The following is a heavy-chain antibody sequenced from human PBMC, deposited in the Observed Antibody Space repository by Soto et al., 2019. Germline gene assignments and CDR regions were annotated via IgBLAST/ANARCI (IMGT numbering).Heavy chain of an antibody. D-gene: IGHD1-26*01. CDR2: IYSGGYT. Sequence: GGSLRLSCAVSGFTVSNNYMSWVRQAPGKGLEGVSVIYSGGYTAYGDSVKGRFTISRDNSKNTLYLQMNSLRADDTAVYYCATTDTPWELPGVFDYWGQGTLVTVSS. CDR1: GFTVSNNY. V-gene: IGHV3-53*01. CDR3: ATTDTPWELPGVFDY. J-gene: IGHJ4*02.